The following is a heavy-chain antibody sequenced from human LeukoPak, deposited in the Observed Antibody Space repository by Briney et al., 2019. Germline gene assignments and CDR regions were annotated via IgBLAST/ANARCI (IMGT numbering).Heavy chain of an antibody. CDR1: GYSFTSYW. J-gene: IGHJ4*02. D-gene: IGHD5-24*01. CDR2: IYPGDSDT. V-gene: IGHV5-51*01. CDR3: ARRRDGYNRFWDY. Sequence: GGSLKISCKGSGYSFTSYWIGWVRQVPGKGLEWMGIIYPGDSDTRYSPSFQGQVTISADKSISTAYLQWSNLKASDTAMYYCARRRDGYNRFWDYWGQGTLVTVSS.